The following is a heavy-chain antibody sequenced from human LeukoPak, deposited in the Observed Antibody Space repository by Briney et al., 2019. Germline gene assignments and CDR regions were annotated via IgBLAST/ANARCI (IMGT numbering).Heavy chain of an antibody. CDR3: ARSGGYRSSTSCQTNWFDP. Sequence: PSETLSLTCTVSGGSISSGGYYWSWIRQHPGKGLEWIGYIYYSGSTYYNPSLKSRVTISVDTSKNQFSLKLSSVTAADTAVYYCARSGGYRSSTSCQTNWFDPWGQGTLVTVSS. CDR1: GGSISSGGYY. D-gene: IGHD2-2*01. CDR2: IYYSGST. J-gene: IGHJ5*02. V-gene: IGHV4-31*03.